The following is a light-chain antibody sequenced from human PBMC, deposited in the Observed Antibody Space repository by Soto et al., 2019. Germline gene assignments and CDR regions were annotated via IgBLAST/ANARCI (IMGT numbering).Light chain of an antibody. CDR1: NTNLVAGYD. CDR2: ANI. J-gene: IGLJ3*02. Sequence: QSVLTQPPSVSGAPGQRVSISCTGTNTNLVAGYDVNWYQLLPATAPKLLIYANINRPSGVPDRFSGSKSGASAFLVITGLQAEDEADYSCQSYDSSLSAWKVFGGGTKLTVL. CDR3: QSYDSSLSAWKV. V-gene: IGLV1-40*01.